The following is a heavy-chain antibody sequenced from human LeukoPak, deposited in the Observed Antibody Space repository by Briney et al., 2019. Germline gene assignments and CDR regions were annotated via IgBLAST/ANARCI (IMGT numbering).Heavy chain of an antibody. Sequence: GGSLRLSSAASGFTFSDYSMNWLRQATGKGLEWVSYIFSSSIYTNYADSVKGRFTISRDNAENSLFLQMSSLKAEDTAVYYCARAGTGEGALDIWGQGTMVTVSS. CDR3: ARAGTGEGALDI. D-gene: IGHD7-27*01. V-gene: IGHV3-11*05. J-gene: IGHJ3*02. CDR2: IFSSSIYT. CDR1: GFTFSDYS.